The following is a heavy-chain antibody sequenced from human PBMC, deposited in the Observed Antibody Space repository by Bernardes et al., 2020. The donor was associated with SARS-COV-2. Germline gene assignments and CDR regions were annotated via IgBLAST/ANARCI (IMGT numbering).Heavy chain of an antibody. J-gene: IGHJ5*02. CDR2: INYRGST. CDR1: GGSFSGYY. D-gene: IGHD6-13*01. CDR3: ARGHGAGTGRWFDP. V-gene: IGHV4-34*01. Sequence: SETLSLTCAVYGGSFSGYYWSWIRQPRGKGLEWVGEINYRGSTNYSPSLKTRVTISMDTSKTQFSLKLSSVTAADTAVYFCARGHGAGTGRWFDPWGQGTLVTVSS.